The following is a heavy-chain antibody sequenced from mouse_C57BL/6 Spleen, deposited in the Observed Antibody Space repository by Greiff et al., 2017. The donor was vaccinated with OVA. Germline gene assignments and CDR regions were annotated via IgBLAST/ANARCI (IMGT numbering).Heavy chain of an antibody. D-gene: IGHD1-1*01. CDR1: GYTFTSYW. V-gene: IGHV1-61*01. Sequence: VQLQQPGAELVRPGSSVKLSCKASGYTFTSYWMDWVKQRPGQGLEWIGNIYPSDSETHYNQKFKDKATLTVDKSSSTAYMQLSSLTSEDSAVYDCARTVVALYYFDYWGQGTTLTVSS. CDR2: IYPSDSET. J-gene: IGHJ2*01. CDR3: ARTVVALYYFDY.